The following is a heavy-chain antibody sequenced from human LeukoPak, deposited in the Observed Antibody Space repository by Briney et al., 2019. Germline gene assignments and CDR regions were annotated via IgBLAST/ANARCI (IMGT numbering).Heavy chain of an antibody. J-gene: IGHJ6*02. Sequence: GGSLRLSCAASGFTFDDYAMHWVRQAPGKGLEWVSLISGDGGSTYYADSVKGRFTISRDNSKNSLYLQMNSLRTEDTVLYYCAKDPASYGSTYYYYGMDVWGQGTTVTVSS. D-gene: IGHD5-18*01. CDR2: ISGDGGST. V-gene: IGHV3-43*02. CDR1: GFTFDDYA. CDR3: AKDPASYGSTYYYYGMDV.